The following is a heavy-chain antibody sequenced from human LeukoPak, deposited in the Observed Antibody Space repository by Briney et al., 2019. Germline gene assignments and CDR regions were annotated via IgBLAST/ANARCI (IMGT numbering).Heavy chain of an antibody. CDR1: GFTSSNAW. CDR3: TTFDYAAFLI. Sequence: PGGSLRLSCAGSGFTSSNAWMSWVRQAPGKRLEWVGRIKSKTDGGTRDYAAPVKGRFTISRDDSKNTLYLQMNSLKTEDTAVYYCTTFDYAAFLIWGQGTMVTVSS. J-gene: IGHJ3*02. CDR2: IKSKTDGGTR. V-gene: IGHV3-15*01. D-gene: IGHD4/OR15-4a*01.